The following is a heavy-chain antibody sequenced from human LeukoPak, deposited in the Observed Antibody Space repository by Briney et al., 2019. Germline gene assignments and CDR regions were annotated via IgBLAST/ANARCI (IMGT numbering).Heavy chain of an antibody. CDR1: GGSISTYY. V-gene: IGHV4-4*07. Sequence: SETLSLTCTVSGGSISTYYWSWIRQPAGKGLEGIGRIYTSGSTNYNPSLKSRVTMSVDTSKNQFSLKLSSVTAADTAVYYCARVGGGFWSGYYTDDYWGQGTLVTVSS. CDR3: ARVGGGFWSGYYTDDY. D-gene: IGHD3-3*01. CDR2: IYTSGST. J-gene: IGHJ4*02.